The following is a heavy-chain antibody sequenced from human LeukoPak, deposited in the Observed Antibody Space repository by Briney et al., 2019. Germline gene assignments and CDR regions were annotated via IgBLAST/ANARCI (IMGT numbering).Heavy chain of an antibody. J-gene: IGHJ4*02. Sequence: SQTLSLTCTVSGGSISSGSYYWSWIRQPPGKGLEWIGEINHSGSTNYNPSLKSRVTISVDTSKNQFSLKLSSVTAADTAVYYCARESGSYYEPLGDWGQGTLVTVSS. CDR3: ARESGSYYEPLGD. D-gene: IGHD1-26*01. V-gene: IGHV4-39*07. CDR2: INHSGST. CDR1: GGSISSGSYY.